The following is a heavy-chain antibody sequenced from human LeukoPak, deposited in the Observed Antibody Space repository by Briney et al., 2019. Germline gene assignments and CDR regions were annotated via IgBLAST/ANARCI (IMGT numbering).Heavy chain of an antibody. J-gene: IGHJ4*02. V-gene: IGHV4-59*08. CDR2: IYYSGST. Sequence: SETLSLTCTVSGGSISSYYWSWIRHPPGKGLEWIGYIYYSGSTNYNPSLKGRVTISVDTSKNQFSLKLSSVTAADTAVYYCARLGYCSGGSCYPEYYFDYWGQGTLVTVSS. D-gene: IGHD2-15*01. CDR1: GGSISSYY. CDR3: ARLGYCSGGSCYPEYYFDY.